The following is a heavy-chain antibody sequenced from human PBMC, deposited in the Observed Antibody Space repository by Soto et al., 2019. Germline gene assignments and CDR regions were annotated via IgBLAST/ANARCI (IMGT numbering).Heavy chain of an antibody. J-gene: IGHJ4*02. CDR2: IKRKSEGGVT. D-gene: IGHD3-16*01. Sequence: GGSLRLSCAASGFNFTNAWMKWVRQFPGKGLEWVGRIKRKSEGGVTDYGAPVRGRFTISRDDSKSMLFLHMSSLKTEDTALYYSTISLRGSLGGRIVDLDYWDQGALVAVSS. CDR3: TISLRGSLGGRIVDLDY. CDR1: GFNFTNAW. V-gene: IGHV3-15*01.